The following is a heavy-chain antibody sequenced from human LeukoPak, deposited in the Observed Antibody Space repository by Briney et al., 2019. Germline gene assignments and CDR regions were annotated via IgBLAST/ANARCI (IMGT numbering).Heavy chain of an antibody. CDR2: IIPIFGTA. V-gene: IGHV1-69*01. D-gene: IGHD1-26*01. CDR1: GGTFSGYA. CDR3: ARRAYSGSYPLGY. J-gene: IGHJ4*02. Sequence: ASVKVSCKASGGTFSGYAISWVRQAPGQGLEWMGGIIPIFGTANYAQKFQGRVTITADESTSTAYMELSSLRSEDTAVYYCARRAYSGSYPLGYWGQGTLVTVSS.